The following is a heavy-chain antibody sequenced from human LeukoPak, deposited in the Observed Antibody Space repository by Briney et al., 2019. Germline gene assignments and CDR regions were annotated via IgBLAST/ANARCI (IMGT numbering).Heavy chain of an antibody. CDR3: ARDEYNGYFEY. CDR1: GFTSSRYW. J-gene: IGHJ4*02. CDR2: IKEDGSDK. Sequence: GGSLRLSCAASGFTSSRYWMSWVRQAPGKGLEWVANIKEDGSDKYYVGSMKDRFTISRDNAKNSLYLQMNNLRVDDTAVYYCARDEYNGYFEYWGQGTLVTVSS. V-gene: IGHV3-7*01. D-gene: IGHD1-26*01.